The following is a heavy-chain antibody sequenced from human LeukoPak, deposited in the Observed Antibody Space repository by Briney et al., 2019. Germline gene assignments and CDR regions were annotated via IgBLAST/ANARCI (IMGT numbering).Heavy chain of an antibody. CDR2: ISGSGGST. Sequence: GGSLRLSCAASGFTFSSYAMSWVRQAPGKGLEWVSAISGSGGSTYYADSVKGRFTISRDNSKNTLYLQMNSLRAEDTAVYYCARVRGSYCGGDCYRGPYFDYWGQGTLVTVSS. D-gene: IGHD2-21*02. V-gene: IGHV3-23*01. CDR3: ARVRGSYCGGDCYRGPYFDY. CDR1: GFTFSSYA. J-gene: IGHJ4*02.